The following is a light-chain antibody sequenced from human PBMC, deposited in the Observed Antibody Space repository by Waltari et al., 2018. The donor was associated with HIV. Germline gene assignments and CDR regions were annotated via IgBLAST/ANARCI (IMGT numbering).Light chain of an antibody. V-gene: IGLV1-40*01. CDR2: GNS. CDR3: QSYDSSLSGSVV. J-gene: IGLJ2*01. CDR1: RPHIGAGYD. Sequence: QSVLTQPPSVSGAPGQRVTIPCTGSRPHIGAGYDVPWYQQLPGTAPKLLIYGNSNRPSGVPDRFSGSKSGTSASLAITGLQAEDEADYYCQSYDSSLSGSVVFGGGTKLTVL.